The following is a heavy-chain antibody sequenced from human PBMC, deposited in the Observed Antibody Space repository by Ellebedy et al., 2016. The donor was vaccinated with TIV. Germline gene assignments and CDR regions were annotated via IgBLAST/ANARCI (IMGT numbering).Heavy chain of an antibody. CDR1: GFTFSSYA. CDR2: ISGSGGST. D-gene: IGHD4-23*01. J-gene: IGHJ3*02. V-gene: IGHV3-23*01. CDR3: ANFGSTWNGNSDAFDI. Sequence: GGSLRLSCAASGFTFSSYAMSWVRQAPGKGLEWVSAISGSGGSTYYADSVKGRFTISRDDAKNTLYLQMNSLRGEDTAVYYCANFGSTWNGNSDAFDIWGQGTMVTVS.